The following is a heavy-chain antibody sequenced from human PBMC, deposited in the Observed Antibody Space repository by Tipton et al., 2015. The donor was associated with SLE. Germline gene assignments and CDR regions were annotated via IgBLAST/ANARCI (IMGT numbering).Heavy chain of an antibody. CDR3: ARDPHESLYSSSIFDY. CDR2: ISYDGSNK. V-gene: IGHV3-30*04. J-gene: IGHJ4*01. Sequence: QLVQSGGGVVQPGRSLRLSCAASGFTFSSYAMHWVRQAPGKGLEWVAVISYDGSNKYYADSVKGRFTISRDNSKNTLYLQMNSLRAEDTAVYYCARDPHESLYSSSIFDYWGHGTLVTVSS. CDR1: GFTFSSYA. D-gene: IGHD6-6*01.